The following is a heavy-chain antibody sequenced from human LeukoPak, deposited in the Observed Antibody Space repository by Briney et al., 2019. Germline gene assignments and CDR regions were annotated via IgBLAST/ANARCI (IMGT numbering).Heavy chain of an antibody. CDR1: GGSISSGGYS. CDR3: ARYCSGGSCSPRRFDY. V-gene: IGHV4-30-2*01. CDR2: IYHSGST. Sequence: PSQTLSLTCAVSGGSISSGGYSWSWIRQPPGKGLEWIGYIYHSGSTYYNPSLKSRVTISVDRSKNQFSLKLSSVTAADTAVYYCARYCSGGSCSPRRFDYWGKGTLVTVSS. J-gene: IGHJ4*02. D-gene: IGHD2-15*01.